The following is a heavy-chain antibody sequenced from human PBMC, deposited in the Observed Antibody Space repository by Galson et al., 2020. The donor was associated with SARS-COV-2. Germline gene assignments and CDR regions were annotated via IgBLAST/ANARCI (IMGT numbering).Heavy chain of an antibody. D-gene: IGHD2-15*01. CDR3: AKETSKGYCSYMTLWRGAFDI. CDR2: ISTDGSNK. CDR1: GFTFSSYG. J-gene: IGHJ3*02. Sequence: GESLKISCAASGFTFSSYGMHWVRQAPGKGPEWVAIISTDGSNKLYADSVKGRFTISRDNSKSTLYLQMNSLRTEDTAVYYCAKETSKGYCSYMTLWRGAFDIWGQGTKVTVSS. V-gene: IGHV3-30*18.